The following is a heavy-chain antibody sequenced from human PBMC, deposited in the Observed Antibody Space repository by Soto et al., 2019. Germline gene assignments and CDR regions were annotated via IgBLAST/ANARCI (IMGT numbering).Heavy chain of an antibody. V-gene: IGHV3-23*01. J-gene: IGHJ4*02. Sequence: EVQLLESGGDLVQPGGSLRLSCAASGFTFSSFGMNWVRQAPGKGLEWVSSLSADGGSTFYADSVKGRFSISRDNAKNTPFLQMNSLRAEDTAVYYCAKSKESTIFGVVIYYFDYWGQGNLVTVSA. CDR3: AKSKESTIFGVVIYYFDY. D-gene: IGHD3-3*01. CDR1: GFTFSSFG. CDR2: LSADGGST.